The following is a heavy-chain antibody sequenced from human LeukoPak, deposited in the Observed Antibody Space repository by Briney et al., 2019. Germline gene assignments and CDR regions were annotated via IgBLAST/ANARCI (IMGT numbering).Heavy chain of an antibody. CDR2: IKYDGSKI. D-gene: IGHD2/OR15-2a*01. CDR3: ATDGIPSATALAN. CDR1: GFTFSHYG. V-gene: IGHV3-30*02. J-gene: IGHJ4*02. Sequence: GGSLRLSCETSGFTFSHYGIHWVRQVPGMGLEWVAFIKYDGSKIYYAESVQGGFTISRDNSKNNLFLQMTRMRPQDTAVYYCATDGIPSATALANWGQGTLVTVSS.